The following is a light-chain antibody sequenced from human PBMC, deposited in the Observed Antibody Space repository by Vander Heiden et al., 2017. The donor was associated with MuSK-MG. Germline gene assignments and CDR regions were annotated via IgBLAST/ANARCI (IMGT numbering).Light chain of an antibody. J-gene: IGKJ4*01. CDR3: QQYYDYFPS. CDR2: TAS. CDR1: QSISSS. V-gene: IGKV1-5*03. Sequence: DIHMLQSPSTVSASVGERVTITCRASQSISSSLAWYQQRPGKTPKLLISTASFLESGVPSRFSDSGSGTDFTLTISGLHPDDFATYYFQQYYDYFPSFGGGTTVEI.